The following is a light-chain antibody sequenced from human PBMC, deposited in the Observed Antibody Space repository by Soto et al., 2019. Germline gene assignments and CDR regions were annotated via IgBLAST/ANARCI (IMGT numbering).Light chain of an antibody. J-gene: IGKJ1*01. V-gene: IGKV3-20*01. Sequence: EIVLTQSPGILSLSPGERATLSCRTSQSISSSYLAWYQQQPGQAPRLLIYGASTRATGIPDRFSGSGSGTDFTLTIRRLEREDFAVYYCQQYGSSSWTFGQGTKVE. CDR3: QQYGSSSWT. CDR2: GAS. CDR1: QSISSSY.